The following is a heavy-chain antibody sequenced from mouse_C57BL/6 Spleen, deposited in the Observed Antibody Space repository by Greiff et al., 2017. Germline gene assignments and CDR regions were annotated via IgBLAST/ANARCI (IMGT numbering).Heavy chain of an antibody. J-gene: IGHJ3*01. Sequence: QVQLQQPGAELVRPGSSVKLSCKASGYTFTSYWMHWVKQRPIQGLEWIGNIDPSDSETHYNQKFKDKATLTVDKSSSTAYMQLSSLTSEDSAVYYCARMTAQATSFAYWGQGTLVTVS. CDR1: GYTFTSYW. V-gene: IGHV1-52*01. D-gene: IGHD3-2*02. CDR2: IDPSDSET. CDR3: ARMTAQATSFAY.